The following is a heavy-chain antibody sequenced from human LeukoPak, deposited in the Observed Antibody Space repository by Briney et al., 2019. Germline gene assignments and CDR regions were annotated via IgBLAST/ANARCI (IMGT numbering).Heavy chain of an antibody. Sequence: GASVKVSCKASGYTFTSYGISWVRQAPGQGLEWMGWISAYNGNTNYAQKLQGRVTMTTDTSTSTAYMELRSLRSDDTAVYYCARDDSYYYDSSGYLPFDYWGQGTLVTVSS. D-gene: IGHD3-22*01. V-gene: IGHV1-18*01. CDR2: ISAYNGNT. J-gene: IGHJ4*02. CDR1: GYTFTSYG. CDR3: ARDDSYYYDSSGYLPFDY.